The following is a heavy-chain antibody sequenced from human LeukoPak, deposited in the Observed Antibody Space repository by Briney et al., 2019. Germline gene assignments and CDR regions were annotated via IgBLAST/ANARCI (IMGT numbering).Heavy chain of an antibody. CDR3: ARPRKGAFDI. Sequence: GGSLRLSCAASGFTFSNYGIHWFRQAPAQGLEWVAFINDGSNKYYADSVKGRFTISRDNSKNTLYLQMNSLRLEDTAIYYCARPRKGAFDIWGQGTMVTVSS. J-gene: IGHJ3*02. CDR2: INDGSNK. CDR1: GFTFSNYG. V-gene: IGHV3-30*02.